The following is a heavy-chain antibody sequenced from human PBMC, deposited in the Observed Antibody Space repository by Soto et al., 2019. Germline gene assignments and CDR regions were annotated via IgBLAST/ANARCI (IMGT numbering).Heavy chain of an antibody. CDR2: INPATGTT. Sequence: QVQLVQSGAEVRKPGSSVKLSCQASGYTFTHYYIHWVRQAPGQGLVWLGIINPATGTTSYAHTCQGRKGQTADTWGRTVYLELIVLAAGATAVSNCTGGHIYGGDSYFAYWRQGTLVT. V-gene: IGHV1-46*01. CDR1: GYTFTHYY. D-gene: IGHD2-2*02. CDR3: TGGHIYGGDSYFAY. J-gene: IGHJ4*02.